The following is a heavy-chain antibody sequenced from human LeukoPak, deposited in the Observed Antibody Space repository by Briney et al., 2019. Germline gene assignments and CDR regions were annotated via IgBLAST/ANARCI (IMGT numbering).Heavy chain of an antibody. CDR1: GYTFTSYY. V-gene: IGHV1-69*13. Sequence: ASVKVSCKASGYTFTSYYIHWVRQAPGQGLEWMGGIIPIFGTANYAQKFQGRVTITADESTSTAYMELSSLRSEDTAVYYCARESSSSWFGFDYWGQGTLVTVSS. CDR3: ARESSSSWFGFDY. CDR2: IIPIFGTA. D-gene: IGHD6-6*01. J-gene: IGHJ4*02.